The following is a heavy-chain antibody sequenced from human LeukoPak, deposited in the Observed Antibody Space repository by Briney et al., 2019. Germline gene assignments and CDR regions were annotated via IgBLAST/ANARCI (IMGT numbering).Heavy chain of an antibody. CDR2: INHSGST. CDR3: ARGPPAPTYYDFWSGPGPVSYYYYMDV. J-gene: IGHJ6*03. V-gene: IGHV4-34*01. CDR1: GGSFSGYY. D-gene: IGHD3-3*01. Sequence: SETLSLTCAVYGGSFSGYYWSWIPQPPGKGLEWIGEINHSGSTNYNPSLKSRVTISVDTSKNQFSLKLSSVTAADTAVYYCARGPPAPTYYDFWSGPGPVSYYYYMDVWGKGTTVTVSS.